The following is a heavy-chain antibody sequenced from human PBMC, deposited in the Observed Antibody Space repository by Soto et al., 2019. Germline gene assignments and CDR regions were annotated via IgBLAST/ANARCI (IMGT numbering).Heavy chain of an antibody. Sequence: QVQLVQSGAEVKKPGSSVKVSCKASGGTFSSYTISWVRQAPGQGLEWMGRIIPILGIANYAQKFQGRVTITADKTTRTAYRELSRLRSEDTAVYYCAREEYYYGSGAFFDYWGQGTLVTVSS. CDR2: IIPILGIA. V-gene: IGHV1-69*08. CDR1: GGTFSSYT. CDR3: AREEYYYGSGAFFDY. D-gene: IGHD3-10*01. J-gene: IGHJ4*02.